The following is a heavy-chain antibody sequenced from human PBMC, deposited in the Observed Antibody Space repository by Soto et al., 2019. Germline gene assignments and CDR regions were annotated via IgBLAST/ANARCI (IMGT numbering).Heavy chain of an antibody. D-gene: IGHD1-1*01. Sequence: SETLSLTCTVSGGSISSSSYYWGWIRQPPGKGLEWIGSIYYSGSTYYNPSLKSRVTISVDTSKNRFSLKLSSVTAADTAVYYCARDRLMTGPTGRYGMDVWGQGTTVTVSS. CDR3: ARDRLMTGPTGRYGMDV. J-gene: IGHJ6*02. CDR2: IYYSGST. V-gene: IGHV4-39*02. CDR1: GGSISSSSYY.